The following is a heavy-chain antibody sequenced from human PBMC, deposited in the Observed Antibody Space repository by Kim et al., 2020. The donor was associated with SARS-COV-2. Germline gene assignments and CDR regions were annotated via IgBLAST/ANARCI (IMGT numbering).Heavy chain of an antibody. CDR3: ARDMRGVPVY. Sequence: GGSLRLSCAASGSTSSSYAMHWVRQAPGKGLEWVAVISYDGSNTYYADSVKGRFTISRDNSKNTLYLQMNSLRAEDTAVYYCARDMRGVPVYWGQGTLVTVSS. V-gene: IGHV3-30-3*01. CDR1: GSTSSSYA. CDR2: ISYDGSNT. D-gene: IGHD3-10*01. J-gene: IGHJ4*02.